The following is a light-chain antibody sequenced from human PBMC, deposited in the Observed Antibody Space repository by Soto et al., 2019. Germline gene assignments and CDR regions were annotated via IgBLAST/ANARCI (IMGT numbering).Light chain of an antibody. CDR2: DAS. CDR1: QSVSSY. Sequence: EIVLTQSPATLSLSPGERATLSCRASQSVSSYLAWYQQKPGQAPGLLIYDASNRATGIPARFSGSGSGTDFTLTISSLEPEEFAVYYCQQRSNWPPITFGQGTRLEIK. CDR3: QQRSNWPPIT. J-gene: IGKJ5*01. V-gene: IGKV3-11*01.